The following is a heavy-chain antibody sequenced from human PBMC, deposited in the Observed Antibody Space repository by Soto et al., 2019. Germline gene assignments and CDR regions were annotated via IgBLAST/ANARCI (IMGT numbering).Heavy chain of an antibody. V-gene: IGHV3-9*01. CDR1: GFTFDDYA. J-gene: IGHJ4*02. Sequence: EVQLVESGGGLVQPGRSLRLSCAGSGFTFDDYAMHWVRQAPGEGLEWVSGISWNSDWFDYADSVKGRFTVSRDNAKNSLYLQMDSLRPEDTAFYYCVKDLGGSHWAGHFDHWGQGALVTVSS. D-gene: IGHD1-26*01. CDR3: VKDLGGSHWAGHFDH. CDR2: ISWNSDWF.